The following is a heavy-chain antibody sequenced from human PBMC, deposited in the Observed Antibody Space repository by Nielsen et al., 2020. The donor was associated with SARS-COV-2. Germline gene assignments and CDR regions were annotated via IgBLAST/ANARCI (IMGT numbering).Heavy chain of an antibody. Sequence: GESLKISCAASGFTFSSYEMNWVRQAPGKGLEWVAYITSSGSTIYYADSVKGRFTISRDNAKNLLYLQMNSLEIEDTAVYYCAAKYGGEWLAVFDYWGQGTQVTVSS. V-gene: IGHV3-48*03. CDR2: ITSSGSTI. CDR1: GFTFSSYE. J-gene: IGHJ4*01. CDR3: AAKYGGEWLAVFDY. D-gene: IGHD6-19*01.